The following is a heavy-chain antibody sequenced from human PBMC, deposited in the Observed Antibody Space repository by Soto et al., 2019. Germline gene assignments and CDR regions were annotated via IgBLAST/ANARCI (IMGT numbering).Heavy chain of an antibody. CDR1: GGSISGFY. V-gene: IGHV4-4*07. D-gene: IGHD1-1*01. CDR2: IYATGTT. CDR3: VRDGTKTLRDWFDP. Sequence: PSETLSLTCTVSGGSISGFYWSWIRKSAGKGLEWIGRIYATGTTDYNPSLKSRVMMSVDTSKKQFSLKLRSVTAADTALYFCVRDGTKTLRDWFDPWGQGISVTLP. J-gene: IGHJ5*02.